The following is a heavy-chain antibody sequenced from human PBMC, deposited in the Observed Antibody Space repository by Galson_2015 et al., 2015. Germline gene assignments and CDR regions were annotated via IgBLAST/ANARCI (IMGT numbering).Heavy chain of an antibody. Sequence: LSLTCTVSGGSISSYYWSWIRQPPGKGLEWIGYIYYSGSTNYNPSLKSRVTISVDTSKNQFSLKLSSVTAADTAVYYCAREGAVQGWNDEDPFFDYWGQGTLVTVSS. CDR3: AREGAVQGWNDEDPFFDY. J-gene: IGHJ4*02. CDR1: GGSISSYY. D-gene: IGHD1-1*01. CDR2: IYYSGST. V-gene: IGHV4-59*01.